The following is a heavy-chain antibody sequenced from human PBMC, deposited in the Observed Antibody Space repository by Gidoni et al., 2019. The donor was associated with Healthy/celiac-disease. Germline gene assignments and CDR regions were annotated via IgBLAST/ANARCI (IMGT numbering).Heavy chain of an antibody. D-gene: IGHD3-3*01. V-gene: IGHV5-51*01. CDR2: IYPCDSDT. Sequence: EVQRVQSGAEGKKPGESRKISCKGAGYSCTSYWIGWVRQMPGKGLEWMGLIYPCDSDTRYSPSFQGQVTISADKSISTAYLQWSSQKASDTAMYYCARYGATDFWSGPTFDYWGQGTLVTVSS. J-gene: IGHJ4*02. CDR3: ARYGATDFWSGPTFDY. CDR1: GYSCTSYW.